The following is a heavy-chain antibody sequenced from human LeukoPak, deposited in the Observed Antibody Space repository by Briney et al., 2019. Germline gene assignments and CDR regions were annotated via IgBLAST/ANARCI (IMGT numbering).Heavy chain of an antibody. Sequence: GGSLRLSCVASGFIFDRYWMSWVRQAPGKGLEGVANIKSDAREEKYLDSVMGRFNISRDNAEDSLFLQMNSLRAEDTAVYFCARQPQHEASFDYWGQGALVAVSS. J-gene: IGHJ4*02. CDR2: IKSDAREE. CDR3: ARQPQHEASFDY. CDR1: GFIFDRYW. V-gene: IGHV3-7*01.